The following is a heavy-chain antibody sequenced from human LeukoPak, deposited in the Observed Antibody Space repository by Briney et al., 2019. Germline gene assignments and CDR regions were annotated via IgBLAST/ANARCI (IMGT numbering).Heavy chain of an antibody. J-gene: IGHJ4*02. CDR1: GDSISSSGYY. CDR3: ARGGTVTTFDY. CDR2: IYYSGST. V-gene: IGHV4-39*01. Sequence: PAETLSLTCTVSGDSISSSGYYWGWIRQPPGKGLEWIGTIYYSGSTYYNPSLKSRVTISVDTSKNQFSLKLSSVTAAATDVYSCARGGTVTTFDYWGQGTLVTVSS. D-gene: IGHD4-17*01.